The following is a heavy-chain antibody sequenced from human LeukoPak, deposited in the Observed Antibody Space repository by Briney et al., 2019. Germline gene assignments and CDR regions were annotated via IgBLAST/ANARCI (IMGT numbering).Heavy chain of an antibody. V-gene: IGHV4-61*02. CDR2: IYTSGST. J-gene: IGHJ3*02. CDR3: ARDMYYYDSSGLDAAFDI. CDR1: GGSISSGSYY. D-gene: IGHD3-22*01. Sequence: SETLSLTCTVSGGSISSGSYYWSWIRQPAGKGLEWIGRIYTSGSTNYNPSLKSRVTISVDTSKNQFSLKLSSVTAADTALYYRARDMYYYDSSGLDAAFDIWGQGTMVTVSS.